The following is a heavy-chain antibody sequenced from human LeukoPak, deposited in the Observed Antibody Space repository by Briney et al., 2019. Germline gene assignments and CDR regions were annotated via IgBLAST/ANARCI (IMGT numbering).Heavy chain of an antibody. J-gene: IGHJ4*02. V-gene: IGHV1-69*05. CDR2: IIPIFGTA. CDR1: GGTFSSYA. Sequence: SVKVSCKASGGTFSSYAISWVRQAPGQGLEWMGRIIPIFGTANFAQKFQGRVTITTDESTSTAYMELSSLRSEDTAVYYCARSSYYYDSSGYFDYWGQGTLVTVSS. CDR3: ARSSYYYDSSGYFDY. D-gene: IGHD3-22*01.